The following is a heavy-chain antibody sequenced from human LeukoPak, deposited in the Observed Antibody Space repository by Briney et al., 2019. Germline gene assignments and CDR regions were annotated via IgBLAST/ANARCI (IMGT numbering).Heavy chain of an antibody. J-gene: IGHJ4*02. CDR3: ARQVTVGPTHFDY. CDR2: IYPGDSAT. Sequence: GESLKISCKGSGYSFSSHYIALVRQMPGKGLEWMGIIYPGDSATKYSPSFQGQVTISADKSINTAYLQWSSLKASDTAMYYCARQVTVGPTHFDYWGPGTLVTVSS. CDR1: GYSFSSHY. V-gene: IGHV5-51*01. D-gene: IGHD1-26*01.